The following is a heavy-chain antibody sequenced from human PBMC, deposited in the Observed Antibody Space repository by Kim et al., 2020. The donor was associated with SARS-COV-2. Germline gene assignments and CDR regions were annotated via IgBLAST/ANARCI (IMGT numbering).Heavy chain of an antibody. D-gene: IGHD3-16*01. CDR1: GFSLTTSGMC. J-gene: IGHJ4*02. Sequence: SGPTLVKSTQTLTLTCTFSGFSLTTSGMCVSWIRQRPGKALEWLALIDWDDDKDYSTSLKTRLPISKDTSKNQVVLTLTNMDPVDTATYYCARSSYSPASGIDYWGQGTLVTVSS. CDR2: IDWDDDK. CDR3: ARSSYSPASGIDY. V-gene: IGHV2-70*12.